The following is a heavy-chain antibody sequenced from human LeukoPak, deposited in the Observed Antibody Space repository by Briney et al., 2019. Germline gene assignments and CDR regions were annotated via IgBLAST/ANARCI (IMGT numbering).Heavy chain of an antibody. J-gene: IGHJ5*02. CDR1: GGTFSSYA. CDR3: ARGNRGVILTAMRGNWFDA. D-gene: IGHD2-21*02. CDR2: MNPNSANT. V-gene: IGHV1-8*03. Sequence: ASVKVSCKASGGTFSSYAINWVRQAPGQGLEWMGWMNPNSANTGYAQKFQGRVTITRNTSIGTAFMELSSLRSEDTAVYYCARGNRGVILTAMRGNWFDAWGQGTLVTVSS.